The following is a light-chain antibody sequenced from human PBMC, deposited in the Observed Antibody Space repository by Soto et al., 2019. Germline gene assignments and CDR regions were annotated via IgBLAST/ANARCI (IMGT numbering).Light chain of an antibody. CDR2: GTS. CDR3: QHYDSSPET. J-gene: IGKJ1*01. Sequence: ETVLTQSPGTLSLSVRERATLSCRASQSVGGNYLAWYQQKPGQAPRLLIYGTSSRATGIPERFSGGGSGTDFTLTISRLEPEDFAVYYCQHYDSSPETFGQGTKVEIK. CDR1: QSVGGNY. V-gene: IGKV3-20*01.